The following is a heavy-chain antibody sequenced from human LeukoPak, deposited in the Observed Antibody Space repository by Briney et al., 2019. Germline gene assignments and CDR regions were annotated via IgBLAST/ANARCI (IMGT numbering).Heavy chain of an antibody. J-gene: IGHJ4*02. CDR1: GFTFRSYA. V-gene: IGHV3-23*01. CDR2: ISGSGGST. CDR3: ARDGIAGATLSMLPPNFDY. Sequence: GGSLRLSCAASGFTFRSYAMSWVRQAPGKGLEWVSAISGSGGSTYYADSVKGRFTISRDNAKNSLYLQMNSLRAEDTAVYYCARDGIAGATLSMLPPNFDYWGQGTLVTVSS. D-gene: IGHD1-26*01.